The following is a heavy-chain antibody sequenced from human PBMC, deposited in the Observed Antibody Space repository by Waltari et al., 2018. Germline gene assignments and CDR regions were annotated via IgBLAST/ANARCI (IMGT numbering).Heavy chain of an antibody. D-gene: IGHD3-16*01. CDR1: GHTFTKYY. Sequence: QVQLVQSGAEVEKPGASVKISCKASGHTFTKYYMHWVRQAPGQGLEWMGIINANSGTTSYAQRVQGRVIMTRDTSMSTVYMEVSSLRSEDTAVYFCARGGETAAPYYDYGLDVWGQGTTVAVSS. CDR2: INANSGTT. CDR3: ARGGETAAPYYDYGLDV. J-gene: IGHJ6*02. V-gene: IGHV1-46*01.